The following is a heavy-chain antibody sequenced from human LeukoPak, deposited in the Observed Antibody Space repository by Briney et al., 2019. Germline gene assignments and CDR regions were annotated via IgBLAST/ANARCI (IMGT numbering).Heavy chain of an antibody. Sequence: ASVKVSCKASGYTFTGYDINWVRQATGQGLEWMGWMNPNSGNTGCAQKFQGRVTMTRNTSISTAYMELSRLRSDDTAVYYCARVTGTTFRGAWFDPWGQGTLVTVSS. CDR3: ARVTGTTFRGAWFDP. V-gene: IGHV1-8*01. CDR1: GYTFTGYD. D-gene: IGHD1-7*01. J-gene: IGHJ5*02. CDR2: MNPNSGNT.